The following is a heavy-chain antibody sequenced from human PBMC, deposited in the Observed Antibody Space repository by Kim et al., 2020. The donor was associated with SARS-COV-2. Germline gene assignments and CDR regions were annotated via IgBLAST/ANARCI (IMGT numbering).Heavy chain of an antibody. D-gene: IGHD2-15*01. V-gene: IGHV3-23*01. CDR2: ISGTGGNT. CDR1: GFTSSSYA. CDR3: ARSGGDCSGGSCYLAWFDP. Sequence: GGSLRLSCAASGFTSSSYAMGWVRQAPGKGLEWVSVISGTGGNTYYAESVKGRFTISRDNSKNTVYLQMDRLRVEDTAVYYCARSGGDCSGGSCYLAWFDPWGQGPPVTVSS. J-gene: IGHJ5*02.